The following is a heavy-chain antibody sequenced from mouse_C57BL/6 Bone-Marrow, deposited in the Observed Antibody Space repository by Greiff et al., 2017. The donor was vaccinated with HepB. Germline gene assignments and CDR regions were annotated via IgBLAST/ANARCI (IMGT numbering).Heavy chain of an antibody. Sequence: EVKLVESGGGLVQPGGSLKFSCAASGFTFSDYGMAWVRQAPRKGPEWVELISNFAYSIYYADTVTGRFTISRENAKNTLYLAMSSLRSEDTAMYYCARHQQLRDGAMDYWGQGTSVTVSS. CDR1: GFTFSDYG. CDR3: ARHQQLRDGAMDY. CDR2: ISNFAYSI. J-gene: IGHJ4*01. V-gene: IGHV5-15*01. D-gene: IGHD3-2*02.